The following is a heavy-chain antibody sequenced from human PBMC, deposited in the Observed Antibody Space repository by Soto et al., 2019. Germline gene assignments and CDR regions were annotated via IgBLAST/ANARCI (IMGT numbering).Heavy chain of an antibody. D-gene: IGHD3-3*01. CDR2: ISSSSTI. CDR3: ARPIYDFWSGYYFIPSTGFDY. J-gene: IGHJ4*02. Sequence: EVQLVESGGGLVQPGGSLRLSCAASGFTFSSYSMNWVRQAPGKGLEWVSYISSSSTISYADSVKGRFTISRDNAKNSLYLQMNSLRAEDTAVYYCARPIYDFWSGYYFIPSTGFDYWGQGTLVTVSS. V-gene: IGHV3-48*01. CDR1: GFTFSSYS.